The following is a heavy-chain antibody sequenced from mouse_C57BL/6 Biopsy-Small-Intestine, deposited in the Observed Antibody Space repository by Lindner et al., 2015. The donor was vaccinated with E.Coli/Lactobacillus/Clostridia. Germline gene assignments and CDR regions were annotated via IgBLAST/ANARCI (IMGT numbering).Heavy chain of an antibody. CDR3: VRQGYDYGYWYFDV. CDR1: GFSFNTYA. V-gene: IGHV10-1*01. J-gene: IGHJ1*03. D-gene: IGHD2-4*01. CDR2: IRSKSNNYAT. Sequence: VQLQESGGGLVQPKGSLKLSCAASGFSFNTYAMNWVRQAPGKGLEWVARIRSKSNNYATYYADSVKDRFTISRDDSGSMLYLQMNNLKTEDTAMYYCVRQGYDYGYWYFDVWGTGTTVTVSS.